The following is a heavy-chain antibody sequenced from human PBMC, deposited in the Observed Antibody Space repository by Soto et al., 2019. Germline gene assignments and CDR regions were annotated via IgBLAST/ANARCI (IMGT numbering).Heavy chain of an antibody. CDR2: IYFDGITT. Sequence: EVQLVESGGGVVQPGGSLRLSCTASGFTFNTHWMHWVRQAPGKGLVWVSRIYFDGITTNYADSVNGRVSVSRDNVKNTVYLHVNTLRDEDTAVYYCARGGAMGVDYWGQGTLVTVSS. D-gene: IGHD1-26*01. CDR3: ARGGAMGVDY. CDR1: GFTFNTHW. V-gene: IGHV3-74*01. J-gene: IGHJ4*02.